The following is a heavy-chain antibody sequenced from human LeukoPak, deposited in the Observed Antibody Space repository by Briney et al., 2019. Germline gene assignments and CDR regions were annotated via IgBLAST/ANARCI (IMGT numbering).Heavy chain of an antibody. CDR3: AREPTVTNAFDI. CDR2: IYYSGST. D-gene: IGHD4-17*01. J-gene: IGHJ3*02. V-gene: IGHV4-59*01. Sequence: PSETLSLTCTVSGGSISSYYWSWIRQPPGKGLEWIGYIYYSGSTNYNPSLKSRVTISVDTSKNQFSLKLSSVTAADTAVYYCAREPTVTNAFDIWRQGTMVTVSS. CDR1: GGSISSYY.